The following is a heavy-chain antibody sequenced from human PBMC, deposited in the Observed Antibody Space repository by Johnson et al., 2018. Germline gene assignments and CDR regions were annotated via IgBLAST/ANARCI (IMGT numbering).Heavy chain of an antibody. CDR2: IRGKTHNYAT. J-gene: IGHJ4*02. Sequence: VQLGESGGGLVQPEGSLELSCAASGFSFSDSAMHWVRQASGKGLEWLGRIRGKTHNYATTYSTSVQGRFTISRDDSKKTAYLQMNSLKTEDTAVYYCPRDYEVKWGQGTLVTVSS. CDR3: PRDYEVK. CDR1: GFSFSDSA. V-gene: IGHV3-73*01. D-gene: IGHD3-22*01.